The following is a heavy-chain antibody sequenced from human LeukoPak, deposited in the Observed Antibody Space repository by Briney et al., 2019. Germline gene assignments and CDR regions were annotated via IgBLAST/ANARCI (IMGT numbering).Heavy chain of an antibody. V-gene: IGHV3-48*03. J-gene: IGHJ4*02. CDR3: ARKYCSTTSCLFDN. CDR1: GFTFSSYE. D-gene: IGHD2-2*01. CDR2: ISSSGTTI. Sequence: KTGGSLRLSCAASGFTFSSYEMNWVRQAPGEGLQWVSDISSSGTTIYYADSVKGRFTISRDNAKNSLYLQMNSLRAEDTAVYYCARKYCSTTSCLFDNWGQGTLVTVSS.